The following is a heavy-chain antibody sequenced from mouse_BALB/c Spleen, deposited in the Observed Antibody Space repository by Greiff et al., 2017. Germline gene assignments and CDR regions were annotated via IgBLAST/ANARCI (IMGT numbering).Heavy chain of an antibody. D-gene: IGHD2-1*01. CDR3: ARTYGNWYFDV. CDR2: ISNGGGST. CDR1: GFTFSSYT. Sequence: EVKLVESGGGLVQPGGSLKLSCAASGFTFSSYTMSWVRQTPEKRLEWVAYISNGGGSTYYPDTVKGRFTISRDNAKNTLYLQMSSLKSEDTAMYYCARTYGNWYFDVWGAGTTVTVSS. V-gene: IGHV5-12-2*01. J-gene: IGHJ1*01.